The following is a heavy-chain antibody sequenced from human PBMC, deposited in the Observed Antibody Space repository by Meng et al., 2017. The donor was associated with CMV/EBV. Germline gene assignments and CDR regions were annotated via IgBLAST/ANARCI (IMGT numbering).Heavy chain of an antibody. J-gene: IGHJ4*02. D-gene: IGHD5-18*01. Sequence: QIPLKESGPQLVKPTQTLTLTCTFSGFSLSTSGVGVGWIRQPPGKALEWLALIYWDDDKRYSPSLKSRLTITKDTSKNQVVLTMTNMDPVDTATYYCAHLDTAKLHFDYWGQGTLVTVSS. CDR1: GFSLSTSGVG. CDR2: IYWDDDK. V-gene: IGHV2-5*02. CDR3: AHLDTAKLHFDY.